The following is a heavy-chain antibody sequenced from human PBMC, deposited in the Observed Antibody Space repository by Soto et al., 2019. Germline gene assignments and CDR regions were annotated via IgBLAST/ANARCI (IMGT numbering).Heavy chain of an antibody. D-gene: IGHD3-22*01. J-gene: IGHJ4*02. CDR2: ISAYNGNT. CDR1: GYTFTSYG. Sequence: GASVKVSCKASGYTFTSYGLSWVRHAPGQGLEWMGWISAYNGNTNYAQKLQGRVTMTTDTSTSTAYMELRSLRSDDTAVYYCARADYYDSSGYYSTLHSGGKYYFDYWGQGTLVTVSS. V-gene: IGHV1-18*01. CDR3: ARADYYDSSGYYSTLHSGGKYYFDY.